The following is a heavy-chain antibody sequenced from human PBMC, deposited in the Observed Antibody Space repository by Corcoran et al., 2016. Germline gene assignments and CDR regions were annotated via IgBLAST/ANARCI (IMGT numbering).Heavy chain of an antibody. Sequence: QVTLKESGPVLVKPTETLTLTCTVSGFSLSNARMGVSWIRQPPGKALEWRAHIFSNDEKSYSTSLKSRLTISKDTSKSQVVLTMTNMDPVDTATDYCARIQRSGYDIRSFDYWGQGTLVTVSS. V-gene: IGHV2-26*01. CDR2: IFSNDEK. CDR1: GFSLSNARMG. D-gene: IGHD5-12*01. CDR3: ARIQRSGYDIRSFDY. J-gene: IGHJ4*02.